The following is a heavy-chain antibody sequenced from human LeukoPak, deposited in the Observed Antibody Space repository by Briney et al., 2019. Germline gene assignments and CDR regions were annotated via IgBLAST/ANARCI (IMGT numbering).Heavy chain of an antibody. Sequence: ASVKVSCKASGGTFSSYAISWVRQVPGQGLEWMGGIIPIFGTANYAQKFQGRVTITADKSTSTAYMELSSLRSEDTAVYYCASRTRNDAFDIWGQGTMVTVSS. CDR2: IIPIFGTA. CDR1: GGTFSSYA. V-gene: IGHV1-69*06. J-gene: IGHJ3*02. D-gene: IGHD1-14*01. CDR3: ASRTRNDAFDI.